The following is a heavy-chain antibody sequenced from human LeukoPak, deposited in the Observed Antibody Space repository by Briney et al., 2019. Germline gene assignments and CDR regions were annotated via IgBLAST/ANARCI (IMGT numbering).Heavy chain of an antibody. V-gene: IGHV3-23*01. CDR2: ISGSGGST. CDR1: GFTFSSYA. J-gene: IGHJ3*02. Sequence: GGSLRLSCAASGFTFSSYAMSWVRQAPGKGLEWVSAISGSGGSTYYADSVKGRFTISRDNSKNTLYLQINSLRAEDTAVYYCAKDRTVNKDAFDIWGQGTMVTVSS. CDR3: AKDRTVNKDAFDI. D-gene: IGHD4-17*01.